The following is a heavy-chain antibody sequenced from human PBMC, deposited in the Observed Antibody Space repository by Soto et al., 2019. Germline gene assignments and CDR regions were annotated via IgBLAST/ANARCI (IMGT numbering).Heavy chain of an antibody. CDR3: ARDMGVVVVVADTGGLSH. Sequence: QVQLVESGGGVVQPGRSLRLSCAASGFTFSSYAMHWVRQAPGKGLEWVAVISYDGSNKYYADSVKGRFTISRDNSKNTLYLQMNSLRAEDTAVYYCARDMGVVVVVADTGGLSHWGQGTLVTVSS. J-gene: IGHJ4*02. V-gene: IGHV3-30-3*01. D-gene: IGHD2-15*01. CDR2: ISYDGSNK. CDR1: GFTFSSYA.